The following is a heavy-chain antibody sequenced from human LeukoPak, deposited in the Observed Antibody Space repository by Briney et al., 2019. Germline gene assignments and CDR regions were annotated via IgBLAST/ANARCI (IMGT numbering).Heavy chain of an antibody. V-gene: IGHV3-11*04. CDR3: ARAPYSSGWYGKGYYFDY. D-gene: IGHD6-19*01. CDR1: GFTFSDYY. CDR2: ISSSGSTI. Sequence: GGSLRLSCAASGFTFSDYYMSWIRQAPGKGLEWVSYISSSGSTIYYADSVKGRFTISRDNAKNSLYLPMNSLRAEDTAVYYCARAPYSSGWYGKGYYFDYWGQGTLVTVSS. J-gene: IGHJ4*02.